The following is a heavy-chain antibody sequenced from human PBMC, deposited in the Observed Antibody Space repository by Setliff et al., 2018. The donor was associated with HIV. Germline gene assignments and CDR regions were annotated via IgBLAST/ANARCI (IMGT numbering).Heavy chain of an antibody. V-gene: IGHV4-31*03. CDR1: GGSISSGGYY. J-gene: IGHJ4*02. CDR3: ARGGGDWECDY. Sequence: ASETLSLTCTVSGGSISSGGYYWSWIRQHPGKGLEWIGYIYYSGSTYYNPSLKSRVTISVDTSKNQFSLKLSSVTAADTAVYYCARGGGDWECDYWGQGTLVTVSS. D-gene: IGHD1-26*01. CDR2: IYYSGST.